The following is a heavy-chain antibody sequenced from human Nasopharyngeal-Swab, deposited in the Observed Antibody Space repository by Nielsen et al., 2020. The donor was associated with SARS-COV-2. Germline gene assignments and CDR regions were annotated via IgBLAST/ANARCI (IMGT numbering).Heavy chain of an antibody. CDR1: GFSFRSYW. Sequence: ESLKISCAASGFSFRSYWMHWVRQAPGKGLVWVSCINSDGTTTRYADSVKGRFTGSRDNAKNTLYLEMNSLRADDTAVYYCARRLVWFGEAHYYYYGMDVWGQGTTVTVSS. V-gene: IGHV3-74*01. CDR3: ARRLVWFGEAHYYYYGMDV. J-gene: IGHJ6*02. CDR2: INSDGTTT. D-gene: IGHD3-10*01.